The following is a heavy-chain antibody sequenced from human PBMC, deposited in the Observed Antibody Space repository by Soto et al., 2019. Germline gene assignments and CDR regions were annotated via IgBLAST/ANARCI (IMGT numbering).Heavy chain of an antibody. Sequence: QVQLLESGGGVVQPGRSLTLSCAASGFTLKSFAMYWVRQAPGRGLEWVALSSSDGSKDYYADSVRGRFTISRDNSKNTVFLQMNSLRAEDSAVYFCAKARTDFDWLLGLDYWGQGTLVSVSS. CDR3: AKARTDFDWLLGLDY. V-gene: IGHV3-30*18. J-gene: IGHJ4*02. CDR1: GFTLKSFA. D-gene: IGHD3-9*01. CDR2: SSSDGSKD.